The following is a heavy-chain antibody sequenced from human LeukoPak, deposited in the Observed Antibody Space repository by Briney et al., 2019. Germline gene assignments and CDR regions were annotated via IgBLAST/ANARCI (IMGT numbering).Heavy chain of an antibody. Sequence: GGSLRLSCAASGFTFDDYGMSWVRQAPGKGLEWVSGINWNGGSTGYADSVKGRFTISRDNAKNSLYLQMNSLRAEDTALYYCARDLGDSSGYFLGFWDYWGQGTLVTVSS. V-gene: IGHV3-20*04. J-gene: IGHJ4*02. CDR2: INWNGGST. CDR3: ARDLGDSSGYFLGFWDY. D-gene: IGHD3-22*01. CDR1: GFTFDDYG.